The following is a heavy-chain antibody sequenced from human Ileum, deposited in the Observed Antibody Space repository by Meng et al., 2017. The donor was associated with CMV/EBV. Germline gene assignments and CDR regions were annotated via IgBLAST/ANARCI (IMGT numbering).Heavy chain of an antibody. CDR2: ISSSSYI. D-gene: IGHD2-2*01. CDR3: ARDSIVVVPAAMNYYYYYYGMDV. V-gene: IGHV3-21*01. CDR1: GFTFSSYS. J-gene: IGHJ6*02. Sequence: GESLKISCAASGFTFSSYSMNWVRQAPGKGLEWVSSISSSSYIYYADSVKGRFTISRDNAKNSLYLQMNSLRAEDTAVYYCARDSIVVVPAAMNYYYYYYGMDVWGQGTTVTVSS.